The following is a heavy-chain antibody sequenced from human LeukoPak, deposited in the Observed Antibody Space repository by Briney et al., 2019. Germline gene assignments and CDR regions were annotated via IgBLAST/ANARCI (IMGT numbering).Heavy chain of an antibody. CDR1: GGSFSGYY. J-gene: IGHJ4*02. V-gene: IGHV4-34*01. D-gene: IGHD3-10*01. CDR3: ARGRLLWFGELLSKKGWLDY. CDR2: INHSGST. Sequence: SETLSLTCAVYGGSFSGYYWSWIREPPGKGLGWIGEINHSGSTNYNPSLKSRVTISVDTSKNQFSLKLSSVTAADTAVYYCARGRLLWFGELLSKKGWLDYWGQGTLVTVSS.